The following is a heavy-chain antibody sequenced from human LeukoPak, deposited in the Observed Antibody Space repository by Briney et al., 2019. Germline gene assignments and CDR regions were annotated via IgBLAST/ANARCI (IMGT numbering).Heavy chain of an antibody. CDR1: GYTFTSYA. Sequence: ASVKVSCKASGYTFTSYAMNWVRQAPGQGLEWMGWINTNTGNPTYAQGFTGRFVFSLDTSVSTAYLQISSLKAEDTAVYYCARGLRYFDWLLYRAEYFQHWGQGTLVTVSS. D-gene: IGHD3-9*01. J-gene: IGHJ1*01. CDR2: INTNTGNP. V-gene: IGHV7-4-1*02. CDR3: ARGLRYFDWLLYRAEYFQH.